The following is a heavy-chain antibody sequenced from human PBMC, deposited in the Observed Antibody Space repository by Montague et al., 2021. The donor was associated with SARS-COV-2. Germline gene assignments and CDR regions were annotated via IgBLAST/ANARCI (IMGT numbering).Heavy chain of an antibody. CDR2: TYLSGFT. D-gene: IGHD3/OR15-3a*01. CDR1: DVSLSSSTW. J-gene: IGHJ4*02. CDR3: ARGGLGNRGFDY. Sequence: SETLSLTCVVSDVSLSSSTWWGWVRQSPGKGLEWVGETYLSGFTXXNPSVKSRVTISLDDSRSQFSLRLTSVTAADTAVYFCARGGLGNRGFDYWGQGALVTVSS. V-gene: IGHV4-4*02.